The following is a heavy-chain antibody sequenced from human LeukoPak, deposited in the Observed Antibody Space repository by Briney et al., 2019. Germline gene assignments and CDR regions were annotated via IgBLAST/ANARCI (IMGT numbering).Heavy chain of an antibody. J-gene: IGHJ5*02. D-gene: IGHD2-15*01. CDR2: IIPIFGTA. CDR1: GATFSIYA. CDR3: ARAPYCSGGSCYPDKPDWFDP. V-gene: IGHV1-69*06. Sequence: SVTVSFTASGATFSIYAISWVRQAPGQGLEWMLGIIPIFGTANYAQKFQGRVTITADKSTSTAYMELSSLRSEDTAVYYCARAPYCSGGSCYPDKPDWFDPWGQGTLVTVSS.